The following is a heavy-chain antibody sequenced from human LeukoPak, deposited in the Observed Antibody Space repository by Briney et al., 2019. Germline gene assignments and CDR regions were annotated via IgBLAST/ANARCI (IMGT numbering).Heavy chain of an antibody. J-gene: IGHJ4*02. CDR3: ARGGEQLEGEGGFDY. Sequence: GESLKISCKGSGYSFTNYWIAWVRQMPGRGLEWMGIINPGDSDTRYSPSFQGQVTFSADKSLTTAYLQWSSLKASDTAMYYCARGGEQLEGEGGFDYWGQGTLVTVSS. V-gene: IGHV5-51*01. D-gene: IGHD6-6*01. CDR1: GYSFTNYW. CDR2: INPGDSDT.